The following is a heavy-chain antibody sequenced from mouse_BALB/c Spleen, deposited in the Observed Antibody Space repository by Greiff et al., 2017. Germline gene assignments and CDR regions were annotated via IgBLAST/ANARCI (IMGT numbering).Heavy chain of an antibody. CDR2: ISYSGST. V-gene: IGHV3-2*02. J-gene: IGHJ2*01. CDR3: AREYAFDY. Sequence: DVQLQESGPGLVKPSQSLSLTCTVTGYSITSDYAWNWIRQFPGNKLEWMGYISYSGSTSYNPSLKSRISITRDTSKNQFFLQLNSVTTEDTATYYCAREYAFDYWGQGTTLTVSS. CDR1: GYSITSDYA. D-gene: IGHD2-10*02.